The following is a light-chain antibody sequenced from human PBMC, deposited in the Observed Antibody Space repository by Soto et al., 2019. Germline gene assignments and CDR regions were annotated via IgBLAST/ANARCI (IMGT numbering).Light chain of an antibody. V-gene: IGLV2-14*03. CDR2: DVS. CDR3: SSYTATRTVV. Sequence: QSALTQPASVSGSPGQSITIACTGTSSDVGGYNHVSWYQVHPGKAPRLVIYDVSIRPPAVSDRFSGSTSGNTASLTISGLQVEDEADYSCSSYTATRTVVFGGGTKLTVL. J-gene: IGLJ3*02. CDR1: SSDVGGYNH.